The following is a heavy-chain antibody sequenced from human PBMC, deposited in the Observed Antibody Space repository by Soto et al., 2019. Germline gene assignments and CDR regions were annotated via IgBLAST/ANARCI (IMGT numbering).Heavy chain of an antibody. D-gene: IGHD3-22*01. CDR1: GGTFSNYG. V-gene: IGHV1-69*01. J-gene: IGHJ4*02. Sequence: QVPLVQSGAEVKMPGSSVKVSCKASGGTFSNYGISWVRQAPGQGLEWMGGIIPILGSTKSAQSFQGRVTFTADESTTTAYMELSSLTSEDTAVYYCARDRWSDSSGYYYESAYWGQGTLVTVSS. CDR2: IIPILGST. CDR3: ARDRWSDSSGYYYESAY.